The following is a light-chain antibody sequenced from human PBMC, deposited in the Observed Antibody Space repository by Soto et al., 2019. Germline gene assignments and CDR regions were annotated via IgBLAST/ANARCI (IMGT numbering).Light chain of an antibody. CDR3: QQRSNWPPVYT. J-gene: IGKJ2*01. V-gene: IGKV3-11*01. CDR2: DAS. CDR1: QSINRH. Sequence: EIVLTQSPATLSLSPGERATLSCRASQSINRHLAWYRQKPGQAPRLLIYDASNRATGIPARFSGSGSGTDFTLTISSLEPEDFAVYYCQQRSNWPPVYTFGQGTKLEIK.